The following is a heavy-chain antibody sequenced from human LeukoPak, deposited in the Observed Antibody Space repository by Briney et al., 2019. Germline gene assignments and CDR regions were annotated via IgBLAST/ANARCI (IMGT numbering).Heavy chain of an antibody. CDR3: ARDLNRYFDWLLHLDY. CDR1: GYTFTSYG. D-gene: IGHD3-9*01. Sequence: ASVKVSCTASGYTFTSYGISWVRQAPGQGLEWMGWISAYNGNTNYAQKLQGRVTMTTDTSTSTAYMELRSLRSDDTAVYYCARDLNRYFDWLLHLDYWGQGTLVTVSS. J-gene: IGHJ4*02. CDR2: ISAYNGNT. V-gene: IGHV1-18*04.